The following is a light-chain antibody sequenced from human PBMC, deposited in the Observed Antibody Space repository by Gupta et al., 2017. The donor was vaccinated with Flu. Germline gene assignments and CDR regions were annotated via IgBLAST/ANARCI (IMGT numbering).Light chain of an antibody. J-gene: IGLJ3*02. CDR3: SSYTRNTTSKIAWV. V-gene: IGLV2-14*01. CDR1: SSDIGRYNR. Sequence: QSALTQPAFVSGSLGQSITISCTGTSSDIGRYNRVSWYQQHPGKAPNLIMSEVSHRPSGRSDRFSGSRSGNTASLTTSGLQADDEADYYCSSYTRNTTSKIAWVLGGGTRLTVL. CDR2: EVS.